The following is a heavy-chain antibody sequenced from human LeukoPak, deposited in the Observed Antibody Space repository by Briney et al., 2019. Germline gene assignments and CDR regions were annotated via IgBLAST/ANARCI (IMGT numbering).Heavy chain of an antibody. CDR1: GYSISSGYY. J-gene: IGHJ4*02. CDR2: IYHSGST. V-gene: IGHV4-38-2*02. D-gene: IGHD3-22*01. Sequence: SETLSLTCTVSGYSISSGYYWGWIRQPPGKGLEWIGSIYHSGSTYYNPSLKSRVTISVDTSKNQFSLKLSSVTAADTAVCYCATRITTGDYWGQGTLVTVSS. CDR3: ATRITTGDY.